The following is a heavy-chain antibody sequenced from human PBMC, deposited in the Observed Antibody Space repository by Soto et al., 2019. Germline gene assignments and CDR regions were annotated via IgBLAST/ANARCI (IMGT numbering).Heavy chain of an antibody. CDR2: ISYDGSNK. D-gene: IGHD6-13*01. V-gene: IGHV3-30-3*01. CDR1: GFTFSSYA. Sequence: GGSLRLSCAASGFTFSSYAMHWVRQAPGKGLEWVAVISYDGSNKYYADSVKGRFTISRDNSKNTLYLQMNSLRAEDTAVYYCARDFQQLASNDAFDIWGQGTMVTVSS. J-gene: IGHJ3*02. CDR3: ARDFQQLASNDAFDI.